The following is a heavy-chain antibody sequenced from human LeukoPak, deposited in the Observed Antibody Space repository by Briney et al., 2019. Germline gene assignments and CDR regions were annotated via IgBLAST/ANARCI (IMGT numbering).Heavy chain of an antibody. CDR3: AKGSFAYSYGYRIPLDYYYYMDV. CDR2: IRYDGSKK. J-gene: IGHJ6*03. Sequence: GGSLRLSCAASGFTFSSYGMHWVRQAPGKGLEWVAFIRYDGSKKYYADSVKGRFTISRDNSKNTLYLQMNSLRAEDTAVYYCAKGSFAYSYGYRIPLDYYYYMDVWGKGTTVTVSS. D-gene: IGHD5-18*01. CDR1: GFTFSSYG. V-gene: IGHV3-30*02.